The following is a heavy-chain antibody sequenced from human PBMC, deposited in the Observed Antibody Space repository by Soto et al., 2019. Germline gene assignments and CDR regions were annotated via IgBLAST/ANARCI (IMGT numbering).Heavy chain of an antibody. V-gene: IGHV4-30-4*01. CDR2: IFHSGST. D-gene: IGHD3-10*01. J-gene: IGHJ3*02. Sequence: TSETLSLTCTVSGGSISNEDYYWSWIRQPPGKGLEWIGYIFHSGSTYYNSPLKSRVAISVDTSKNQFSLKLSSMTAADTAVYYCARYYLRGEGSFDIWGQGTMVT. CDR3: ARYYLRGEGSFDI. CDR1: GGSISNEDYY.